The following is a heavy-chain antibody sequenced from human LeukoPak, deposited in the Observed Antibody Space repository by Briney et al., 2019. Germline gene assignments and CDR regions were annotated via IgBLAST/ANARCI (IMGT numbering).Heavy chain of an antibody. CDR3: AATLDGYSGAFDI. CDR1: GGSFSNSY. V-gene: IGHV4-59*08. J-gene: IGHJ3*02. D-gene: IGHD5-24*01. CDR2: IYYSGNT. Sequence: PSGTLSLTCTVSGGSFSNSYWSWIRQPPGKGLEWIGYIYYSGNTNYNPSLKSRVTISVDTSKNQFSLKLSSVTAAGTAVYYCAATLDGYSGAFDIWGQGTMVTVSS.